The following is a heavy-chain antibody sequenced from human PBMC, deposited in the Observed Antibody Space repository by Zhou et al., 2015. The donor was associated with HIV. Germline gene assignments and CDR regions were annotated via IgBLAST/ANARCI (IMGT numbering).Heavy chain of an antibody. CDR1: GGTFRTYA. J-gene: IGHJ6*02. V-gene: IGHV1-69*01. D-gene: IGHD3-16*02. CDR2: IIPIFDTA. Sequence: QVQLVQSGAEMKKPGSSVKVSCRASGGTFRTYAISWVRQAPGQGLEWMGGIIPIFDTANYAQKFQGRVTITADESTNTAYMELRSLRSEDTAVYYCARSIMLTFGEVIVETQLYYYDMDVWGQGTTVTVSS. CDR3: ARSIMLTFGEVIVETQLYYYDMDV.